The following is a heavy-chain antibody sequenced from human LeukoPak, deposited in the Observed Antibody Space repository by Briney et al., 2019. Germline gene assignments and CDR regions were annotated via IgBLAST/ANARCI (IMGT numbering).Heavy chain of an antibody. CDR1: GYTFTNNY. CDR3: ARDQEAFDY. Sequence: ASVKVSCTASGYTFTNNYLHWVRQAPGQGLEWMGMIYPRDGSTSYAQNFQGRVTVTRDTSTTTVHMELRGLRSEDTAVYYCARDQEAFDYWGQGTVVTVSS. J-gene: IGHJ4*02. V-gene: IGHV1-46*01. CDR2: IYPRDGST.